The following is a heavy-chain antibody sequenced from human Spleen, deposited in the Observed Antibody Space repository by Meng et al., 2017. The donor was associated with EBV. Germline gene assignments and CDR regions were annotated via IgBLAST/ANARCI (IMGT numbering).Heavy chain of an antibody. V-gene: IGHV4-4*02. D-gene: IGHD6-13*01. Sequence: VQLEVSGPELVKASGPLSLICPSSGGSINSGNWWNWVRQPPGKGLEWIGEIYHSGSTNYNPSLESRVTISVDKSKNQFSLKLSSVTAADTAVYYCARTYSSSIYYFDSWGPGTPVTVSS. J-gene: IGHJ4*02. CDR1: GGSINSGNW. CDR2: IYHSGST. CDR3: ARTYSSSIYYFDS.